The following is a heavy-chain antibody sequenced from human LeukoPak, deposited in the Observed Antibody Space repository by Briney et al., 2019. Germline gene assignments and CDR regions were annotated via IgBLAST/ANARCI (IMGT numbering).Heavy chain of an antibody. CDR1: GFTFSSYA. CDR2: ISYDGSNK. V-gene: IGHV3-30-3*01. CDR3: ARGGELLPGPGDDAFDI. D-gene: IGHD2-15*01. J-gene: IGHJ3*02. Sequence: GRSLRLSCAASGFTFSSYAMQWVRQAPGKGLEWVAVISYDGSNKYYADSVKGRFTISRDNSKNTLYLQMNSLRAEDTAVYYCARGGELLPGPGDDAFDIWGQGTMVTVSS.